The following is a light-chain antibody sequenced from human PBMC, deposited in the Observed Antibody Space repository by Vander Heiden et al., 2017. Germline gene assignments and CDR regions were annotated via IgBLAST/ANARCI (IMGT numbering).Light chain of an antibody. J-gene: IGKJ1*01. CDR2: WAS. CDR3: QQYYSTWT. CDR1: QSVLYCSNNKNY. Sequence: DIVMTQSPDSLAVSLGERATINCKSSQSVLYCSNNKNYLAWYQQKPGQPPKLLIYWASTRESGVPDRFSGSGSGTDFNLTISSLQAEDVAVYYCQQYYSTWTFGQGTKVEIK. V-gene: IGKV4-1*01.